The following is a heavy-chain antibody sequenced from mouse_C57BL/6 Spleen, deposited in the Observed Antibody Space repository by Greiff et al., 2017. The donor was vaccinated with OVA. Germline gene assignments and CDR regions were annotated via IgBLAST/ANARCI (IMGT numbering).Heavy chain of an antibody. Sequence: EVKLVESGGGLVKPGGSLKLSCAASGFTFSSYAMSWVRQTPEKRLEWVATISDGGSYTYYPDNVKGRFTISRDNAKNNLYLQMSQLKSEDTAMYYCARDEDDDYDWFAYWGQGTLVTVSA. V-gene: IGHV5-4*01. J-gene: IGHJ3*01. CDR3: ARDEDDDYDWFAY. CDR1: GFTFSSYA. D-gene: IGHD2-4*01. CDR2: ISDGGSYT.